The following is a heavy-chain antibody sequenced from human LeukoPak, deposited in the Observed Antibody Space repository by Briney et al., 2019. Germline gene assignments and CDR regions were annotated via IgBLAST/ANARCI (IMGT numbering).Heavy chain of an antibody. CDR1: GGSISTYY. CDR3: AKEAGSRRYGY. J-gene: IGHJ4*02. D-gene: IGHD6-13*01. Sequence: ETLSLTCTVSGGSISTYYWSWIRQPPGKGLEWVPAISGSGGSTYYADSVKGRFTISRDNSKNTLYLQMNSLRAEDTAVYYCAKEAGSRRYGYWGQGTLVTVSS. V-gene: IGHV3-23*01. CDR2: ISGSGGST.